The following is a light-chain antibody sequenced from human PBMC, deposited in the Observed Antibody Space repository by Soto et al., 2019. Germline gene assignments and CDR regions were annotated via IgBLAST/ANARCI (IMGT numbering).Light chain of an antibody. CDR1: QSVNSY. CDR2: DAS. V-gene: IGKV3-11*01. J-gene: IGKJ1*01. Sequence: EIVLTQSPATLSLSPGERATLSCRASQSVNSYLAWFQQRPGQAPRLLIYDASNRATGIPARFSGSGSGTDFTLTISRLEPEDVAVYYCQQRSNWPWTFGQGTKVEIK. CDR3: QQRSNWPWT.